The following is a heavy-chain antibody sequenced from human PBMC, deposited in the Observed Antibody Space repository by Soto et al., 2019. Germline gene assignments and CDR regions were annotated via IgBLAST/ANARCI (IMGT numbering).Heavy chain of an antibody. V-gene: IGHV3-21*01. CDR1: GFTFSNYN. J-gene: IGHJ3*01. CDR3: ERQFDVDYRALDF. CDR2: ISGSSSYI. D-gene: IGHD4-4*01. Sequence: PGGSLRLSCAASGFTFSNYNMNWVRQAPGKRLEWVSSISGSSSYIYYADSLKGRFTISRDNAKNSLYLQMNTLRAEDTAVYYWERQFDVDYRALDFWGQGTLITVS.